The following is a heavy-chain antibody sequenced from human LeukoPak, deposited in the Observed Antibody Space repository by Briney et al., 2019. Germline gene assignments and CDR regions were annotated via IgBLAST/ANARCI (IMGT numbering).Heavy chain of an antibody. CDR1: GFTFSSYS. Sequence: GGSLRLSCAASGFTFSSYSMSWVRHAPGEWLESVSFISGSGGSTYYADSVKGRLTISRDNANNSLYLQMISQRAEHTVIYYCARCAGGWDAFDIWGEGTMVTVS. V-gene: IGHV3-23*01. J-gene: IGHJ3*02. CDR2: ISGSGGST. D-gene: IGHD3-10*02. CDR3: ARCAGGWDAFDI.